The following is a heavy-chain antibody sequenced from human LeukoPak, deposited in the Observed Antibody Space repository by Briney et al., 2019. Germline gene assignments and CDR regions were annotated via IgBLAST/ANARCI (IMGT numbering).Heavy chain of an antibody. D-gene: IGHD6-19*01. V-gene: IGHV1-8*02. CDR3: ARMGIAVADDAFDI. Sequence: GASVKVSCKASGYTFTSYGISWVRQATGQGLEWMGWMSPNNSNTGYAQKFQGRVTMTRNTSISTAYMELSILRSEDTAVYYCARMGIAVADDAFDIWGQGTMVTVSS. J-gene: IGHJ3*02. CDR2: MSPNNSNT. CDR1: GYTFTSYG.